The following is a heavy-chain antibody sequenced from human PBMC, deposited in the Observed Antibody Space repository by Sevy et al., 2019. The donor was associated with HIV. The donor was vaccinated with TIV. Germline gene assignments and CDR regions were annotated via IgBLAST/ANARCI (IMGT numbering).Heavy chain of an antibody. CDR3: ATTKDYYDSSGYPFDY. V-gene: IGHV1-24*01. CDR2: FDPEDGET. Sequence: ASVKVSCKVTGYTLTGFSMHWVRQTPGKGLEWMGTFDPEDGETIYAQTFQGRVIMTEDTSADTVHMDLSSLTSEDTAVYYCATTKDYYDSSGYPFDYWGQGTLVTVSS. D-gene: IGHD3-22*01. J-gene: IGHJ4*02. CDR1: GYTLTGFS.